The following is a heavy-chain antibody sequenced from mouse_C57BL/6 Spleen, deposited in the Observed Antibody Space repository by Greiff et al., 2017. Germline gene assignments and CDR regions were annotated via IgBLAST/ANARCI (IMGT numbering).Heavy chain of an antibody. CDR2: IDPSDSET. V-gene: IGHV1-52*01. CDR1: GYTFTSYW. D-gene: IGHD2-1*01. J-gene: IGHJ3*01. Sequence: QVQLQQPGAELVRPGSSVKLSCKASGYTFTSYWMHWVKQRPIQGLEWIGNIDPSDSETHYNQKFKDKATLTVDKSSSTAYMQLSSLTSEDSAVYYCARGGGNYLDWFAYWGQGTLVTVSA. CDR3: ARGGGNYLDWFAY.